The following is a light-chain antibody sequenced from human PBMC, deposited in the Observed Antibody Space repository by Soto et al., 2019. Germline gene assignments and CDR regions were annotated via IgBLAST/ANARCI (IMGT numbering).Light chain of an antibody. CDR3: QQHYNTPRT. CDR2: TAS. V-gene: IGKV1-39*01. Sequence: ETQMTQSPCSLSAFVGDRVTITCMTSQRISNYLSWYQQKPGKAPTLLIYTASNLQSGVPSRFSGSGSGTHFTLTISSLQPEDFATYYCQQHYNTPRTFGQGTKV. J-gene: IGKJ1*01. CDR1: QRISNY.